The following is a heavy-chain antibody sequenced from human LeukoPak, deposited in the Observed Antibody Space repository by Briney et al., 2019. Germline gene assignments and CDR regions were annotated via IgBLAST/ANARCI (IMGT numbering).Heavy chain of an antibody. CDR3: AREGSDYVWGSYTY. CDR2: IYTSGST. Sequence: PSETLSLTCTVSGGSISSYYWSWIRQPAGKGLEWIGCIYTSGSTNYNPSLKSRVTISVDKSKNQFSLKLSSVTAADTAVYYCAREGSDYVWGSYTYWGQGTLVTVSS. J-gene: IGHJ4*02. D-gene: IGHD3-16*01. CDR1: GGSISSYY. V-gene: IGHV4-4*07.